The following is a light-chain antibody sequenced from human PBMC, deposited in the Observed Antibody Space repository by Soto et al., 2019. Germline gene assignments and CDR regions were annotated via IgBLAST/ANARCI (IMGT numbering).Light chain of an antibody. V-gene: IGLV6-57*04. J-gene: IGLJ1*01. CDR2: EDN. CDR1: GGSIASNY. CDR3: QSYDSSNQV. Sequence: NFMLTQPHSVSESPGKTVTISCTRSGGSIASNYVQWYQQRPGSAPTTVIYEDNQRPSGVPDRFSGSIDSSSNSASLTISGLKTEDEADYYCQSYDSSNQVFGTGTKLTVL.